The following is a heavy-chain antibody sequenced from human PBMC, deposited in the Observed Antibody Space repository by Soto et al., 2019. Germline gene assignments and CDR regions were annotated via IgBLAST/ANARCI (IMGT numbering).Heavy chain of an antibody. CDR1: GYTFNSYD. V-gene: IGHV1-18*01. CDR3: ARDDRFYGMDV. Sequence: QVQLVQSGAEMKKPGASVKVSCKGSGYTFNSYDLSWVRQAPGQGLEWMGLSGAYTGDTKYAQKFQDRVTMTTDTSTNTAYMELRSLISDYTAVYFCARDDRFYGMDVWGRGTKVIVSS. J-gene: IGHJ6*02. CDR2: SGAYTGDT. D-gene: IGHD3-22*01.